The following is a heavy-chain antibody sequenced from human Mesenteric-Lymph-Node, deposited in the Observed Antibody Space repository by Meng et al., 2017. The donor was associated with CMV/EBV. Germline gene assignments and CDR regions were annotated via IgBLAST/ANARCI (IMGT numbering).Heavy chain of an antibody. V-gene: IGHV4-61*01. J-gene: IGHJ5*02. CDR3: ASAYYYDSSGYYNWFDP. CDR1: GASVSSGSYY. D-gene: IGHD3-22*01. Sequence: GSLRLSCSVSGASVSSGSYYWSWIRQPPGKALEWIAYTYYSGTTNYNPSLKSRVTISVDTSKNQFSLKLSSVTAADTAVYYCASAYYYDSSGYYNWFDPWGQGTLVTVSS. CDR2: TYYSGTT.